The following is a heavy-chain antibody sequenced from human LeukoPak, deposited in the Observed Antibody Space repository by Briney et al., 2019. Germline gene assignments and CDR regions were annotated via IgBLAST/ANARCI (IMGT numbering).Heavy chain of an antibody. Sequence: GGSLRLSCAASGFTFSSYWMHWVRQAPGKGLVWVSRINSDGSSTSYADSVKGRFTISRDNAKNALYLQMNSLRAEDTAVYYCARDFGSGWYAPYWGQGTLVTVSS. CDR2: INSDGSST. J-gene: IGHJ4*02. CDR3: ARDFGSGWYAPY. D-gene: IGHD6-19*01. V-gene: IGHV3-74*01. CDR1: GFTFSSYW.